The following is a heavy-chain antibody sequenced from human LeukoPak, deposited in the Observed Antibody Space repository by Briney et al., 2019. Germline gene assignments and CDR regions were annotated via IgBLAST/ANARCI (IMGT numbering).Heavy chain of an antibody. D-gene: IGHD5-18*01. V-gene: IGHV4-59*08. CDR1: GGSINNYY. CDR2: IYYSGGDM. J-gene: IGHJ3*02. Sequence: NPSETLSLTCTVSGGSINNYYWSWIRQPPGKGLEWSGYIYYSGGDMNYNPSLKSRLTISVDTSKNQISLMLTSMTAADTAVYYCARQPAATAAFDIWAQGTMVTVSS. CDR3: ARQPAATAAFDI.